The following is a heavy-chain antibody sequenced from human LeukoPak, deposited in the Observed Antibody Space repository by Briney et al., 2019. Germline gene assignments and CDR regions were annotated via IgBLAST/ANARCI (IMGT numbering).Heavy chain of an antibody. J-gene: IGHJ6*02. CDR2: IIPISGTA. CDR3: ARGNSRWSTPSSSYYYRMDV. V-gene: IGHV1-69*13. CDR1: GGTFSSYS. Sequence: SVKVSCKASGGTFSSYSISWVRQAPGQGLEWMGGIIPISGTAIYAQRFQGRVRITADESTSTAYMELSSLRSEDTAVYYCARGNSRWSTPSSSYYYRMDVWGQGTTVAVSS. D-gene: IGHD4-23*01.